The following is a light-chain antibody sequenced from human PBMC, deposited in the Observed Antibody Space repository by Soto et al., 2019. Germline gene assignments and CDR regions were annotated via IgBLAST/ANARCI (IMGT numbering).Light chain of an antibody. CDR2: EVT. CDR3: SSSAGSSTL. Sequence: QSALTQPASVSGFPGQSITISCTGTSSDVGAYNYVSWYQHHPGKAPKLMIYEVTRRPSDVPDRFSGSKSGNTASLTVSGLQTEDEADYYCSSSAGSSTLFGGGTKLTVL. V-gene: IGLV2-8*01. J-gene: IGLJ2*01. CDR1: SSDVGAYNY.